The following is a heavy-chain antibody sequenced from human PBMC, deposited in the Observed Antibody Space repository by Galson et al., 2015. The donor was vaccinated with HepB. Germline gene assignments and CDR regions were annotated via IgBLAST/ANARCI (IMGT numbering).Heavy chain of an antibody. CDR1: GYTFTSYG. CDR2: ISAYNGNT. Sequence: SVKVSCKASGYTFTSYGISWERQAPGQGLEWMGWISAYNGNTNYAQKLQGRVTMTTDTSTSTAYMELRSLRSDDTAVYYCAREQPPYYYGMDVWGQGTTVTVSS. D-gene: IGHD1-14*01. J-gene: IGHJ6*02. V-gene: IGHV1-18*04. CDR3: AREQPPYYYGMDV.